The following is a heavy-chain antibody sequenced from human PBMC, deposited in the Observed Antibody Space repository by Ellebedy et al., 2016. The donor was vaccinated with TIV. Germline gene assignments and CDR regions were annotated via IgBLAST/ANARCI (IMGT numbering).Heavy chain of an antibody. CDR3: ARADVVRYHDWHLKAFDY. J-gene: IGHJ4*02. D-gene: IGHD3-9*01. CDR2: VNDKGTT. Sequence: SETLSPTCAVYGGPFRGYCWSGVRQHPGKGLRGIGEVNDKGTTFLNPSLQSRVTISPDTSKNQFSLRLTLLTAADTAFYFCARADVVRYHDWHLKAFDYWGQGGLVAVSS. CDR1: GGPFRGYC. V-gene: IGHV4-34*01.